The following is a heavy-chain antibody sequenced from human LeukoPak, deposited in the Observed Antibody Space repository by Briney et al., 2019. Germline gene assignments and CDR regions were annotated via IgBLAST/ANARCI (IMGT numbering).Heavy chain of an antibody. CDR1: GFTVSSNY. D-gene: IGHD6-19*01. Sequence: PGGSLRLSCAASGFTVSSNYMSWVRQAPGKGLEWVSVIYSGGSTYYADSVKGRFTISRDNSKNTLYLQMNSLRAEDTAVYYCARGSSGWYFRGYFDYWGQGTLVTVSS. CDR2: IYSGGST. J-gene: IGHJ4*02. V-gene: IGHV3-66*01. CDR3: ARGSSGWYFRGYFDY.